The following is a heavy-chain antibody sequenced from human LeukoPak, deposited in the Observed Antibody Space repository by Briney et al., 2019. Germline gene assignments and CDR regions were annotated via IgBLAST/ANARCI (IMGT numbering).Heavy chain of an antibody. D-gene: IGHD5-18*01. CDR2: MNPNSGNT. CDR3: ARGRGDTAMVRDYYYYMDV. CDR1: GYTFTSYD. Sequence: ASVKVSCKASGYTFTSYDINWVRQATGQGREWMGWMNPNSGNTGYAQKFQGRVTMTRNTSISTAYMELSSLGSEDTGVYYCARGRGDTAMVRDYYYYMDVSGKGTTVTVSS. J-gene: IGHJ6*03. V-gene: IGHV1-8*01.